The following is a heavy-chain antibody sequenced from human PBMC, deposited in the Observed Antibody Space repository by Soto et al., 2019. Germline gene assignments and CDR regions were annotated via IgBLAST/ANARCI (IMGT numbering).Heavy chain of an antibody. Sequence: QVQLVQSVAEVKKPGSSVKVSCKASGGTFSSNPITWVRQAPGQGLEWMGGIIPIFGTTNYAQKFQGRVTITADASTSTAYMELSSLRSADTAVYYCARGTAGGIYYAFDYWGQGTLVTVSS. V-gene: IGHV1-69*01. J-gene: IGHJ4*02. CDR3: ARGTAGGIYYAFDY. CDR2: IIPIFGTT. D-gene: IGHD1-26*01. CDR1: GGTFSSNP.